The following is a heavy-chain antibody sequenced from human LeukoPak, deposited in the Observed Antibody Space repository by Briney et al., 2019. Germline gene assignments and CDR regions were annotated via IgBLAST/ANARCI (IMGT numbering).Heavy chain of an antibody. CDR1: GGSISSSSYY. CDR2: IYYSGST. V-gene: IGHV4-39*01. J-gene: IGHJ4*02. D-gene: IGHD6-13*01. Sequence: PSETLSLTCTVSGGSISSSSYYWGWIRQPPGKGLEWVGSIYYSGSTYYNPSLKSRVTISVDTSKNQFSLKLSSVTAADTAVYYCARTVYSSLDWGQGTLVTVSS. CDR3: ARTVYSSLD.